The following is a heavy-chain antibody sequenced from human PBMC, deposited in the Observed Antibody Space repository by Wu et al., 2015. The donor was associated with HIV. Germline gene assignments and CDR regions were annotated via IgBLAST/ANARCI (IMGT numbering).Heavy chain of an antibody. V-gene: IGHV1-46*01. CDR1: GYTFTANY. J-gene: IGHJ4*02. CDR2: INPGIGST. Sequence: QVQLVQSGAEMKKPGASVNISCKASGYTFTANYIHWVRQAPGQGLEWMGLINPGIGSTYYAEKFQGRVTMTRDTSTSTDYMELTSLTSEDTAVYFCARPSRSTIAAATDSWGQGTLVIVSS. CDR3: ARPSRSTIAAATDS. D-gene: IGHD6-13*01.